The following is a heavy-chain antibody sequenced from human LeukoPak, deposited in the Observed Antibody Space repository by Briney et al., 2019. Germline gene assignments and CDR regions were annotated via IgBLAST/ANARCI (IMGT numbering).Heavy chain of an antibody. Sequence: SETLSLTCTVSGGSTSSYYWSWLRQPPGKGLEWIGYIYYSGSTNYNPSLKSRVTISVDTSKNQFSLKLSSVPAADTAVYYCARDRGSSWYGWYFDLWGRGTLVTVSS. CDR2: IYYSGST. D-gene: IGHD6-13*01. CDR1: GGSTSSYY. CDR3: ARDRGSSWYGWYFDL. V-gene: IGHV4-59*01. J-gene: IGHJ2*01.